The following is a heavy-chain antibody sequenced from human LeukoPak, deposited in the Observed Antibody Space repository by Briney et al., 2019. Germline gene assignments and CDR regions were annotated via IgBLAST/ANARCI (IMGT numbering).Heavy chain of an antibody. V-gene: IGHV1-2*02. CDR3: ARDTGSPYYFDY. Sequence: ASVKVSCKASGYTFTVYYMQWVRQAPGQGLEWMGWINPNSGATNFAQKFQGRVTMTRDTSISTAYMELSRLRSDDTAVYYCARDTGSPYYFDYWGQGTLVTVSS. CDR2: INPNSGAT. D-gene: IGHD3-10*01. CDR1: GYTFTVYY. J-gene: IGHJ4*02.